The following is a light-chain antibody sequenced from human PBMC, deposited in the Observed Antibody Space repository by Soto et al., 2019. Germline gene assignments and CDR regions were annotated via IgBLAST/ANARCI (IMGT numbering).Light chain of an antibody. CDR1: SSNTGAGYD. V-gene: IGLV1-40*01. CDR3: QSYDISLSVVV. CDR2: DNN. J-gene: IGLJ2*01. Sequence: QPVLTQPPSVSGAPGQRVTISCTGSSSNTGAGYDVHWYQQLPGTAPKLLIYDNNKRPSGVPDRFSGSKSGTSASLAITGLQAEDEADYYCQSYDISLSVVVFGGGTKVTVL.